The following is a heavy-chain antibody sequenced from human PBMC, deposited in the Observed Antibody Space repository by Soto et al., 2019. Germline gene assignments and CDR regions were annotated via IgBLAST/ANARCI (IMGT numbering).Heavy chain of an antibody. J-gene: IGHJ1*01. V-gene: IGHV3-30*03. CDR1: GVTFSSYG. Sequence: GGSLRLSCAASGVTFSSYGMHGVRKAPGKGLEWVAVISYDGSNKYYADSVKGRFTISRDNSKNTLYLQMNSLRAEDTAVYYCARDRVESGYPEYFQHWGQGTLVTVSS. CDR3: ARDRVESGYPEYFQH. CDR2: ISYDGSNK. D-gene: IGHD3-22*01.